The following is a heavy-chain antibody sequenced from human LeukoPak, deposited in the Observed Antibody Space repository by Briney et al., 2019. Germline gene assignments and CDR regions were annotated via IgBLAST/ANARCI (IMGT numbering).Heavy chain of an antibody. CDR3: VKDLGRYRNNCFDD. CDR2: ISGGGEGT. V-gene: IGHV3-23*01. Sequence: AGSLRLSCAVSGFTFSSYAMSWVRQPPENGLEWVSTISGGGEGTYDADSVKGRFTISRDDSKNTLYLQMNSLRAEDTAVYYCVKDLGRYRNNCFDDWGQGTLVTVSS. D-gene: IGHD1-26*01. J-gene: IGHJ4*02. CDR1: GFTFSSYA.